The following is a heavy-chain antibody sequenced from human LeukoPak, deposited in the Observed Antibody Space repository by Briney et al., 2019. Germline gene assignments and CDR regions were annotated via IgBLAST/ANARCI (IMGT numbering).Heavy chain of an antibody. Sequence: SSETLSLTCTVSGGSISSYYWSWIRQPPGKGLEWIGYIYYSGSTNYNPSLKNRVTISVDTSKNQFSLKLSSVTAADTAVYYCARVWFGAVAGRYYYYMDVWGKGTTVTVPS. D-gene: IGHD6-19*01. CDR1: GGSISSYY. J-gene: IGHJ6*03. CDR3: ARVWFGAVAGRYYYYMDV. V-gene: IGHV4-59*01. CDR2: IYYSGST.